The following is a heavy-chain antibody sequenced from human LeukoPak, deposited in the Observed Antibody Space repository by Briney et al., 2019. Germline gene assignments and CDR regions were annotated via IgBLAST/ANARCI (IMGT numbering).Heavy chain of an antibody. CDR3: ARAGYSDYYFDY. D-gene: IGHD4-11*01. V-gene: IGHV3-48*03. J-gene: IGHJ4*02. Sequence: QPGGSLRLSCAASGFTFSSYEMNWVRQAPGKGLEWVSYISSSGSTIYYADSVKGRFTISRDNAKNSLYLQMNSLRAEDTAVYYCARAGYSDYYFDYWGQGALVTVSS. CDR2: ISSSGSTI. CDR1: GFTFSSYE.